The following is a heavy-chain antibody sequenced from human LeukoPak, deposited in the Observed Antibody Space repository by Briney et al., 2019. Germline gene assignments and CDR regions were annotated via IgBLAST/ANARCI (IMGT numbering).Heavy chain of an antibody. Sequence: PSETLSLTCTVSGAPIISTSYYWGWIRQPPGKGLEWIGSIYYSGNTYYNPSLKSRVTISVDTSKNQFSLKLSSVTATDTAVYYCARFTSTLTMDYWGQGTPVTVSS. CDR2: IYYSGNT. D-gene: IGHD1-14*01. J-gene: IGHJ4*02. V-gene: IGHV4-39*01. CDR3: ARFTSTLTMDY. CDR1: GAPIISTSYY.